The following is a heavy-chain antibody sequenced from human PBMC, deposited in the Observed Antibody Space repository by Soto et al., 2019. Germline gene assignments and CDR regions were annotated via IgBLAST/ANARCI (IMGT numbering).Heavy chain of an antibody. CDR2: IRGNGDTT. CDR1: GFTFNKFA. D-gene: IGHD2-15*01. V-gene: IGHV3-23*01. J-gene: IGHJ6*03. Sequence: EVQVLESGGDLVQPGGSLRLSCAASGFTFNKFAMSWVRQAPGKGLEWLSAIRGNGDTTYYTDSVKGRFTVSRDISKNMLCVEMISRRAGERAIYYWARSGGDFLLVLGTTKSRQTCYYSSANMAVGGKGTPFTSP. CDR3: ARSGGDFLLVLGTTKSRQTCYYSSANMAV.